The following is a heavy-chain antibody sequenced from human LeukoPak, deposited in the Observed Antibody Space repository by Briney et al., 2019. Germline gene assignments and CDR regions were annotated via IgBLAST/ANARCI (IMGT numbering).Heavy chain of an antibody. CDR3: ARRGVEGFDP. V-gene: IGHV1-69*05. D-gene: IGHD5-12*01. Sequence: SVKVSCKASGGTFSSYAISWVRQAPGQGLEWMGGIIPILGTASYAQKFQGRVTITTDESTSTAYMELSSLRSEDTAVYYCARRGVEGFDPWGQGTLVTVSS. CDR1: GGTFSSYA. J-gene: IGHJ5*02. CDR2: IIPILGTA.